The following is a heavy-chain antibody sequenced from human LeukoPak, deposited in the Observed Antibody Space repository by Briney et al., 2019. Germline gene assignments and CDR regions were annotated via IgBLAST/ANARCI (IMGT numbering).Heavy chain of an antibody. J-gene: IGHJ6*03. CDR2: IYYSGST. CDR3: ARVVVGAFYYYYYMDV. V-gene: IGHV4-59*01. D-gene: IGHD2-2*01. Sequence: SETLSLTCTLSGDSMSSYYWSWIRQPPGKGLQWIGYIYYSGSTNYNPSLKSRVIISVDRSKNQFSLRLTSVTAADTAVYYCARVVVGAFYYYYYMDVWGQATTVIVSS. CDR1: GDSMSSYY.